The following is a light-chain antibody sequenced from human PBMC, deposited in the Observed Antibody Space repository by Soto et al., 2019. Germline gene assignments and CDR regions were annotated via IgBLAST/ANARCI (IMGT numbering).Light chain of an antibody. J-gene: IGKJ1*01. CDR1: QSVSSNY. CDR3: QQYGSSPGT. V-gene: IGKV3-20*01. Sequence: EIVLTQSPGTLSLSPGERATLSCRASQSVSSNYLAWYQQKPGQAPRLLIYGASSRATGIPDRFSRSGSGTDFTLTISRLEPEDFAVYYCQQYGSSPGTFGQGTKVEIK. CDR2: GAS.